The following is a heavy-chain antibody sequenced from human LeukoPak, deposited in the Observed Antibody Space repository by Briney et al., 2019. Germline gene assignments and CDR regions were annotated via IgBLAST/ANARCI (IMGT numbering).Heavy chain of an antibody. Sequence: ASVNVSCKASGYTFTVYYMHWVRQAPGQGLEWMGRINPNSGGTNYVQKFQGRVTMTRDTSISTAYMELSRLRSDDTAVYYCVLEVLSSGWVSWGQGTLVTVSS. J-gene: IGHJ5*02. D-gene: IGHD6-19*01. CDR2: INPNSGGT. V-gene: IGHV1-2*06. CDR1: GYTFTVYY. CDR3: VLEVLSSGWVS.